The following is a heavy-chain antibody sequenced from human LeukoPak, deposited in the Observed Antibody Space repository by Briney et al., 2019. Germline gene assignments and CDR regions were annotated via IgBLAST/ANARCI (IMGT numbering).Heavy chain of an antibody. J-gene: IGHJ4*02. D-gene: IGHD2-2*01. CDR1: GFTFSSYA. CDR3: ARDGLADIVVVPAAHYFDY. Sequence: PGGSLRLSCAASGFTFSSYAMHWVRQAPGKGLEWVAVISYDGSNKYYADSVKGRFTISRDNSKNTLYLQMNSLRAEDTAVYYCARDGLADIVVVPAAHYFDYRGQGTLVTVSS. V-gene: IGHV3-30*01. CDR2: ISYDGSNK.